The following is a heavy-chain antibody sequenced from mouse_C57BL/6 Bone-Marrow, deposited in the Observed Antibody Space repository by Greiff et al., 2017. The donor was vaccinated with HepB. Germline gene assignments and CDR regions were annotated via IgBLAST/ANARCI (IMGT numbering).Heavy chain of an antibody. CDR3: TTRQLRAWFAY. CDR1: GFNIKDYY. V-gene: IGHV14-1*01. Sequence: VLLQQSGAELVRPGASVKLSCTASGFNIKDYYMHWVKQRPEQGLEWIGRIDPEDGDTEYAPKFQGKATMTADTSSNTAYLQLSSLTSEDTAVYYCTTRQLRAWFAYWGQGTLVTVSA. D-gene: IGHD1-1*01. J-gene: IGHJ3*01. CDR2: IDPEDGDT.